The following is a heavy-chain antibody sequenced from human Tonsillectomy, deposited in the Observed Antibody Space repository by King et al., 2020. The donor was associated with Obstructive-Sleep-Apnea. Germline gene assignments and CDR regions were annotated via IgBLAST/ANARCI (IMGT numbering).Heavy chain of an antibody. CDR1: GFTFSSYA. V-gene: IGHV3-30*04. Sequence: HVQLVQSGGGVVQPGRSLRLSCAASGFTFSSYAMHWVRQAPGKGLEWVAVISSDGSHKYYADSVKGRLTCSRDNSKNTLYLQMNSLRAEDTAVYYCASPYCSGTSCYLYFYGMDVWGQGTTVTVSS. CDR3: ASPYCSGTSCYLYFYGMDV. CDR2: ISSDGSHK. D-gene: IGHD2-2*01. J-gene: IGHJ6*02.